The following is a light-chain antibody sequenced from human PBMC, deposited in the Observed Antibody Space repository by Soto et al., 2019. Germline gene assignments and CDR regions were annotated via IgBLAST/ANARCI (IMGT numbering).Light chain of an antibody. CDR2: GAS. J-gene: IGKJ1*01. CDR3: HQRQSWPRT. V-gene: IGKV3-20*01. Sequence: EIVLTQSPGTLSLSPGERGTLSCRASQSVSSSYLAWYQQKPGQAPRLLIYGASIRAAGIPARFSASGSGTDSLLPFSNVQPEDFALYYCHQRQSWPRTFGQGTKVDIK. CDR1: QSVSSSY.